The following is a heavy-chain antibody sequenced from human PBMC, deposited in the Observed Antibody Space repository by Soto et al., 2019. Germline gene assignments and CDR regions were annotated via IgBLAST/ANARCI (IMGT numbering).Heavy chain of an antibody. CDR2: IKSKIDGGTT. D-gene: IGHD3-22*01. CDR1: GFTFTTAW. V-gene: IGHV3-15*07. Sequence: GSLRLSCAASGFTFTTAWINWVRQAPGKGLEWVGRIKSKIDGGTTDFAAPVKGRFAISRDDSRNMVYFQMNSLEIEDTAVYYCTTDSHFTMKLVRFDYWGRGTLVTVSS. J-gene: IGHJ4*01. CDR3: TTDSHFTMKLVRFDY.